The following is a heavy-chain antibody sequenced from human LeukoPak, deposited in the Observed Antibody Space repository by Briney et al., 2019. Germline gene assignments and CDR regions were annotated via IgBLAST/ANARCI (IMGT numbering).Heavy chain of an antibody. V-gene: IGHV3-20*04. CDR3: ARDPGWSGGY. CDR1: GFTFDDYG. J-gene: IGHJ4*02. CDR2: INWNGGST. Sequence: GGSLRLSXAASGFTFDDYGMSWVCQAPGKGLEWVSGINWNGGSTGYADSVKGRFTISRDNAKNSLYLQMNSLRAEDTASYYCARDPGWSGGYWGQGTLVTVSS. D-gene: IGHD3-10*01.